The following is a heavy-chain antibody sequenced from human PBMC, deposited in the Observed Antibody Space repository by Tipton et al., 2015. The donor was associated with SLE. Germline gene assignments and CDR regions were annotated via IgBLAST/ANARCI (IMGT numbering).Heavy chain of an antibody. J-gene: IGHJ2*01. CDR3: ARFRAITMVRGVISWYFDL. D-gene: IGHD3-10*01. CDR1: GGSISSYY. V-gene: IGHV4-59*01. Sequence: TLSLTCTVSGGSISSYYWSWIRQPPGKGLEWIGYIYYSGSTNYNPSLKSRVTIPVDTSKNQFSLKLSSVTAADTAVYYCARFRAITMVRGVISWYFDLWGRGTLVTVSS. CDR2: IYYSGST.